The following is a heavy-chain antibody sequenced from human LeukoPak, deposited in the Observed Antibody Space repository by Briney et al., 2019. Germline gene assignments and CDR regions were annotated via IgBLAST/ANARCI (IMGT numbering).Heavy chain of an antibody. CDR1: GGSFSGYY. V-gene: IGHV4-34*01. D-gene: IGHD6-19*01. J-gene: IGHJ4*02. CDR2: INHSGST. Sequence: SETLSLTCAVYGGSFSGYYWSWIRQPPGKGLEWIGEINHSGSTNYNPSLKSRVTISVDTSKNQFSLKLSSVTAADTAVYYCAGGDLRLVPDYWGQGTLVTVSS. CDR3: AGGDLRLVPDY.